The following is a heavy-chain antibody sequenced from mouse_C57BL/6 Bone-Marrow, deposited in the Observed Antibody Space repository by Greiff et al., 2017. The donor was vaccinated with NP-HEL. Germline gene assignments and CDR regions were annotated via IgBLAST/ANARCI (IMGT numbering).Heavy chain of an antibody. D-gene: IGHD4-1*01. V-gene: IGHV2-9-1*01. Sequence: VQRVESGPGLVAPSQSLSITCTVSGFSLTSYAISWVRQPPGKGLEWLGVIWTGGGTNYNSALKSRLSISKDNSKSQVFLKMNSLQTDDTARYYCASLTGTGGALPYWGQGTLVTVSA. CDR1: GFSLTSYA. J-gene: IGHJ3*01. CDR3: ASLTGTGGALPY. CDR2: IWTGGGT.